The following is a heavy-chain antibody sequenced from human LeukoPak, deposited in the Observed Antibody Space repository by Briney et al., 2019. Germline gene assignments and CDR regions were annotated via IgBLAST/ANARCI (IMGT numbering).Heavy chain of an antibody. CDR1: GFTFRSYA. Sequence: GGSLRLSCAASGFTFRSYAMSWVRQAPGKGLQWVSAISGSGGSTYYADSVKGRFTISRDNSKNTLYLQMNSLRAEDTAVYYCAKDSPGYSSSWPRIFDYWGQGTLVTVSS. D-gene: IGHD6-13*01. CDR2: ISGSGGST. J-gene: IGHJ4*02. CDR3: AKDSPGYSSSWPRIFDY. V-gene: IGHV3-23*01.